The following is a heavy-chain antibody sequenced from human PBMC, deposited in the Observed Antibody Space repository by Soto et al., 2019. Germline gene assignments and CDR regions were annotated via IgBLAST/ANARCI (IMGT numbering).Heavy chain of an antibody. CDR3: ARSITMVRGVIIRGRDWFDP. V-gene: IGHV1-8*01. J-gene: IGHJ5*02. Sequence: QVQLVQSGAEVKKPGASVKVSCKASGYTFTSYDINWVRQATGQGLEWMGWMNPNSGNTGYAQKFQGRVTMTRNTSISTAYMELSSLRSEDTAVYYCARSITMVRGVIIRGRDWFDPWGQGTLVTVSS. CDR1: GYTFTSYD. D-gene: IGHD3-10*01. CDR2: MNPNSGNT.